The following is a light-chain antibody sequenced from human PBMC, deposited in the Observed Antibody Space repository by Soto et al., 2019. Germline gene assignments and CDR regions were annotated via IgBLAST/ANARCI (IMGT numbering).Light chain of an antibody. CDR1: QSVFYSSSLKNY. Sequence: IVMTQSPDSLAVSLGERATINCKSSQSVFYSSSLKNYLAWYQQKPGQPPKLLIYWASTRESGVPDRFSGSGSGTDFTLTISSLQAEDVAVYYCQQYYSTSWTFGQGTKVEIK. J-gene: IGKJ1*01. V-gene: IGKV4-1*01. CDR2: WAS. CDR3: QQYYSTSWT.